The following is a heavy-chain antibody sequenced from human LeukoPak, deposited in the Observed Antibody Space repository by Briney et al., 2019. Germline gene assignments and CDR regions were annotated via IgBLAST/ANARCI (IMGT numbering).Heavy chain of an antibody. D-gene: IGHD4-17*01. J-gene: IGHJ3*02. CDR3: ARDPDYGDYFDAFDI. V-gene: IGHV4-4*02. CDR1: GGSISSSNW. Sequence: SETLSLTCAVSGGSISSSNWWSWVRQPPGKGLEWIGEIYHSGSTNYNPSLKSRVTISVDKSKNQFSLKLSSVTAADTAVYYCARDPDYGDYFDAFDIWGQGTMVTVSS. CDR2: IYHSGST.